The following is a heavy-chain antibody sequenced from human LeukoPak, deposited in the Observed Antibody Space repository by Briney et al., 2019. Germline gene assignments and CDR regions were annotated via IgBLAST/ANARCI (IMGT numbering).Heavy chain of an antibody. D-gene: IGHD3-10*01. CDR2: ISYDGSDK. V-gene: IGHV3-30*18. J-gene: IGHJ4*02. Sequence: GGSLRLSCAASGFTFSTYGMHWVRQAPGKGLEWVAVISYDGSDKYYADSVKGRFTVSRDNSKDTLYLQMSSLTTEDTAVYYCAKDGSPLGASGTYHVDYWGQGTLVTVSS. CDR1: GFTFSTYG. CDR3: AKDGSPLGASGTYHVDY.